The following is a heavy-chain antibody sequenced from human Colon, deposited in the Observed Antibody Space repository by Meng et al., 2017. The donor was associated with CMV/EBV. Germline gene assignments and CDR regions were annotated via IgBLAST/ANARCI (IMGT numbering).Heavy chain of an antibody. D-gene: IGHD1-14*01. Sequence: GGSLRLSCAASGFIFNDFAMHWVRQAPGKGLEWVATVNWNSGAIHYAASVKGRFTISRDNAKNSLSLQMNSLRPEDTALNYCVKAQTTTQSNYFGYWGQGTLVTVSS. CDR3: VKAQTTTQSNYFGY. V-gene: IGHV3-9*01. CDR1: GFIFNDFA. J-gene: IGHJ4*02. CDR2: VNWNSGAI.